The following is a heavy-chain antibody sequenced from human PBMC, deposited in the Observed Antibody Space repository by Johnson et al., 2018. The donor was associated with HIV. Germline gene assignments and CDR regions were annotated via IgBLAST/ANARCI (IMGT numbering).Heavy chain of an antibody. J-gene: IGHJ3*02. V-gene: IGHV3-30*02. CDR2: IRYDGDNQ. CDR1: GFTVSSNY. CDR3: ARGMARIAFDI. D-gene: IGHD5-24*01. Sequence: VQLVEYGGGLVQPGGSLRLSCAASGFTVSSNYMSWVRQAPGKGLEWVAFIRYDGDNQYYADSVKGRFTISRDNSKNTLYLQMNSLRAEDTAVYYCARGMARIAFDIWGQGTMVTVSS.